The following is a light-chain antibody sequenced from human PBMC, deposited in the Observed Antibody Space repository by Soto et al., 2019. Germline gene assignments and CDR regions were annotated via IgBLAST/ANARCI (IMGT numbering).Light chain of an antibody. Sequence: QSVLTQPPSASGTPGQRVTISCSGSSSNIGSNPVNWYQQLPGTAPKPLIYSNNHRPSGVPDRFSGSKSGTSASLAISGLQSEDEADYYCAVWDDSLNGHVFGAGTKVTVL. J-gene: IGLJ1*01. CDR1: SSNIGSNP. CDR2: SNN. CDR3: AVWDDSLNGHV. V-gene: IGLV1-44*01.